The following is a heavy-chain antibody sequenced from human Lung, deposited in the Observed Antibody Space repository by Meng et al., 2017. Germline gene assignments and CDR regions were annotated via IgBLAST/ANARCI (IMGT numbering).Heavy chain of an antibody. CDR1: GGSFIDYY. CDR2: INHSGST. D-gene: IGHD4-11*01. V-gene: IGHV4-34*01. J-gene: IGHJ4*02. CDR3: ARGPTTMAHDFDY. Sequence: QVQLEQWVSGLLNPSAPLSLTCVVSGGSFIDYYWSWIRQPPGKGLEWIGEINHSGSTTYPPSLASRATISVDTSQNNLSLKLSSVTAADSAVYYCARGPTTMAHDFDYWGQGTLVTVSS.